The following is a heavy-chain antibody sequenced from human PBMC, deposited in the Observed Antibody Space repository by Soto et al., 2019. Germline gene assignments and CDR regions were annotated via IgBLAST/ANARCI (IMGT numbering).Heavy chain of an antibody. CDR3: ARDRGSSALDS. CDR1: GYTFTSYG. Sequence: QVQLLQSGAEVKKLGASVKVSCKASGYTFTSYGISWVRQAPVQGVVWMGWISANNGNTNYAQKLQGRVTMTTATSTITGYMELRSLRTGDTAGYSGARDRGSSALDSGGKGTLVTVSS. V-gene: IGHV1-18*01. D-gene: IGHD1-26*01. J-gene: IGHJ4*02. CDR2: ISANNGNT.